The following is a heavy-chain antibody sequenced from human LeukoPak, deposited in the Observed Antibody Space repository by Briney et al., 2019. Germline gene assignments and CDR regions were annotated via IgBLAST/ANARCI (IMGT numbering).Heavy chain of an antibody. J-gene: IGHJ3*02. D-gene: IGHD6-19*01. V-gene: IGHV3-53*04. CDR1: GFTVSSNY. Sequence: GGSLRLSCAASGFTVSSNYMSWVRQAPGKGLEWVSVIYSGGSTYYADSVKGRFTISRHNSKNTLYLQMNSLRAEDTAVYYYASSSGWYGDAFDIWGQGTMVTVSS. CDR2: IYSGGST. CDR3: ASSSGWYGDAFDI.